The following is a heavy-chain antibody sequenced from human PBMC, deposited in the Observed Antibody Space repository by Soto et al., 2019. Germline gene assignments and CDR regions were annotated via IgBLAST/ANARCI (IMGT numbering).Heavy chain of an antibody. CDR1: GFTFSSYA. Sequence: GGSLRLSCAASGFTFSSYAMRWVRQAPGKGLEWVSAISGSGGSTYYADSVKGRFTISRDNSKNTLYLQMNSLRAEDTAVYYCAKAKQQLPPINWFDPWGQGTLVTVSS. J-gene: IGHJ5*02. D-gene: IGHD6-13*01. V-gene: IGHV3-23*01. CDR3: AKAKQQLPPINWFDP. CDR2: ISGSGGST.